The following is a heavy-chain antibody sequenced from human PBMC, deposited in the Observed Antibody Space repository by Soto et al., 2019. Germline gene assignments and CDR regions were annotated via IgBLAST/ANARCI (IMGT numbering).Heavy chain of an antibody. CDR1: GASMNNYY. J-gene: IGHJ4*02. CDR2: MYSSGSS. CDR3: VRSGHTFGGVM. D-gene: IGHD3-16*01. Sequence: SETLSLTCSVSGASMNNYYGSWVRQPPGRGLEWIGYMYSSGSSNYNSSLKSRVTISVDTSRNQFSLKLSSVTASDTAVYYCVRSGHTFGGVMWGLGTLVTVSS. V-gene: IGHV4-59*01.